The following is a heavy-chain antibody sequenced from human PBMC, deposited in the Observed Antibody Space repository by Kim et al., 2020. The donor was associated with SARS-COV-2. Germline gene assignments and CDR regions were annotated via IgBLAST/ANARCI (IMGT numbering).Heavy chain of an antibody. CDR2: INPSGGST. CDR1: GYTFTSYY. V-gene: IGHV1-46*01. J-gene: IGHJ6*02. Sequence: ASVKVSCKASGYTFTSYYMHWVRQAPGQGLEWMGIINPSGGSTSYAQKFQGRVTMTRDTSTSTVYMELSSLRSEDTAVYYCARDLAAVAGTGRRVYYYYYGMDVWGQGTTVTVSS. CDR3: ARDLAAVAGTGRRVYYYYYGMDV. D-gene: IGHD6-19*01.